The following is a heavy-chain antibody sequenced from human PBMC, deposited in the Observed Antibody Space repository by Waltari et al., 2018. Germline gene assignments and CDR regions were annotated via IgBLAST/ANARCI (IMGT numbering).Heavy chain of an antibody. V-gene: IGHV4-4*02. CDR3: ARESGDPYSSRVRYFDY. J-gene: IGHJ4*02. CDR1: GGSISSSNW. Sequence: QVQLQESGPGLVKPSGTLSLTCAVSGGSISSSNWWSWVRQPPGKGLEWIGEIYHSGSTNYNPSLKSRVTISVDKSKNQFSLKLSSVTAADTAVYYCARESGDPYSSRVRYFDYWGQGTLVTVSS. D-gene: IGHD6-13*01. CDR2: IYHSGST.